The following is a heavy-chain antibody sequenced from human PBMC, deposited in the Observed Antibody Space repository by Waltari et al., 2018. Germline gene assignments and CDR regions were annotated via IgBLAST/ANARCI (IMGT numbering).Heavy chain of an antibody. CDR2: IYPGDSDT. V-gene: IGHV5-51*01. J-gene: IGHJ5*02. CDR1: GYSFTSYW. Sequence: EVQLVQSGAEVKKPGESLKISCKGSGYSFTSYWIGWVRQMPGKGLEWMGIIYPGDSDTRDGPSFQGQVTISADKSISTAYLQWSSLKASDTAMYYCARSRGSYYDILTGYLNWFDPWGQGTLVTVSS. CDR3: ARSRGSYYDILTGYLNWFDP. D-gene: IGHD3-9*01.